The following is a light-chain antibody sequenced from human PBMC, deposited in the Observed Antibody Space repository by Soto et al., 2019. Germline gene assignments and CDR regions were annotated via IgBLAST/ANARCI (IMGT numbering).Light chain of an antibody. CDR1: QSVGRNY. CDR3: QQYASSPLT. CDR2: DAS. J-gene: IGKJ4*01. Sequence: EIVLTQSPGTLSLSPGERATLSCRASQSVGRNYLAWYQQKPGQAPRLLIHDASSRATGIPDRFSGSGSGTDFILTISRLEPEDFAVYCCQQYASSPLTFGGGTKVEIK. V-gene: IGKV3-20*01.